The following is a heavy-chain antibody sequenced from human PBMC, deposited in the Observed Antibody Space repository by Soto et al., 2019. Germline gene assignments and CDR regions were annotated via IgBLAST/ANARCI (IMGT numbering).Heavy chain of an antibody. CDR2: INHSGST. D-gene: IGHD2-15*01. CDR3: ARVRTRAGGHSVYGMDV. CDR1: GGSFSGYY. V-gene: IGHV4-34*01. Sequence: SETLSLTCAVYGGSFSGYYWSWIRQPPGKGLEWIGEINHSGSTNYNPSLKSRVTISVDTSKNQFSLKLSSVTAADTAVYYCARVRTRAGGHSVYGMDVWGKGTTVTVSS. J-gene: IGHJ6*04.